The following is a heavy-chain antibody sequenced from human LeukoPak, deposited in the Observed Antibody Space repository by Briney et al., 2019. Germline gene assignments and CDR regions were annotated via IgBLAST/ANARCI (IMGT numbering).Heavy chain of an antibody. V-gene: IGHV3-23*01. CDR1: GFTFSSYG. CDR3: AKGRTEGGTLALDY. Sequence: GGTLRLSCAASGFTFSSYGMSWVRQAPGKGLEWVSGISGSGGNTYYTDSVRGRLSISRDNSKNTLYLQVNSLRAEDTAVYYCAKGRTEGGTLALDYWGQGTLVTVSS. CDR2: ISGSGGNT. J-gene: IGHJ4*02. D-gene: IGHD6-19*01.